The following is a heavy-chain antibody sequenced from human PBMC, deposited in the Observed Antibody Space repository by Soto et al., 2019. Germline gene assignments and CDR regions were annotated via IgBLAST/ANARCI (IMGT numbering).Heavy chain of an antibody. D-gene: IGHD6-19*01. CDR2: IYYSGST. V-gene: IGHV4-31*03. CDR1: GGSISSGGYY. CDR3: ARADSSGWYALGLFDY. Sequence: SETLSLTCTVSGGSISSGGYYWSWIRQHPGKGLEWIGYIYYSGSTYYNPSLKSRVTISVDTSKNQFSLKLSSVTAADTAVYYCARADSSGWYALGLFDYWGQGTLVTVSS. J-gene: IGHJ4*02.